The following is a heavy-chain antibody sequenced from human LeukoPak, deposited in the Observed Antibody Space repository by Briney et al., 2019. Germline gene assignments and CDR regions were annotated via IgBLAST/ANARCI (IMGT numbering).Heavy chain of an antibody. CDR3: ATDRLLWFGELSVLDY. J-gene: IGHJ4*02. Sequence: GASVKVSCKASGYIFTSYGISWVRQAPGQGLEWMGWISAYNGNTKYTQKLQGRVTMTEDTSTDTAYMELSSLRSEDTAVYYCATDRLLWFGELSVLDYWGQGTLVTVSS. V-gene: IGHV1-18*01. CDR1: GYIFTSYG. CDR2: ISAYNGNT. D-gene: IGHD3-10*01.